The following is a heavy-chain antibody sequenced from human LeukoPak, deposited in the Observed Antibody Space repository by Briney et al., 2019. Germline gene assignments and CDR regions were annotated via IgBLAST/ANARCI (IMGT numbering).Heavy chain of an antibody. CDR3: ARESSHYYMDV. J-gene: IGHJ6*03. V-gene: IGHV4-61*02. CDR1: GGSISSGSYY. CDR2: IYTSGST. Sequence: PSETLSLTCTVSGGSISSGSYYWSWIRQPAGEGLEWIGRIYTSGSTNYNPSLKSRVTISVDTSKNQFSLKLSSVTAADTAVYYCARESSHYYMDVWGKGTTVTVSS. D-gene: IGHD2-2*01.